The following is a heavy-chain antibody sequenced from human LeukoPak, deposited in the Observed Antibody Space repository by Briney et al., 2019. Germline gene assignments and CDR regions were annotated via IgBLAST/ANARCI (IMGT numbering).Heavy chain of an antibody. CDR2: ISGYNGNT. CDR3: ARWGRGQQLDADY. Sequence: GASVKVPCKASGYTFTNYGISWVRQAPGQGLEYMGWISGYNGNTNYAQQLQGRVTMTTDTSTSTAYMELRSLRSDDTAVYYCARWGRGQQLDADYWGQGTLVTVSS. J-gene: IGHJ4*02. D-gene: IGHD6-13*01. V-gene: IGHV1-18*01. CDR1: GYTFTNYG.